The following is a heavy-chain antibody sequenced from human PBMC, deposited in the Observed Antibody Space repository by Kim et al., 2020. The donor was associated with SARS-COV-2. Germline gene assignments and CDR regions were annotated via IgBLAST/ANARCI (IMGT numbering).Heavy chain of an antibody. V-gene: IGHV1-69*04. CDR1: GGTFSSNA. Sequence: SVKVSCKASGGTFSSNAINWVRQAPGQGPEWMGRIIPVLGITNHAQRFQGRVTLPADKSTNTVYMELSSLRSEDTAVYFCAISSGYSSSWFEGGWGQGSLVTVSS. CDR2: IIPVLGIT. J-gene: IGHJ4*02. CDR3: AISSGYSSSWFEGG. D-gene: IGHD6-13*01.